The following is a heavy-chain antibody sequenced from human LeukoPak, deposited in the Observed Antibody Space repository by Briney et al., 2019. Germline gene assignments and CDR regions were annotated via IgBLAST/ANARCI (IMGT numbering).Heavy chain of an antibody. D-gene: IGHD6-13*01. CDR1: GFTFSKYW. CDR3: AKGRRVKGQGVLAAAALDY. CDR2: IKQDGSEK. V-gene: IGHV3-7*03. Sequence: HSGGSLRLSCAASGFTFSKYWMSWVRQAPGKGLEWVANIKQDGSEKYFVDSVKGRFTISRDNSKNTLYLQMNSLRAEDTAVYYCAKGRRVKGQGVLAAAALDYWGQGTLVTVSS. J-gene: IGHJ4*02.